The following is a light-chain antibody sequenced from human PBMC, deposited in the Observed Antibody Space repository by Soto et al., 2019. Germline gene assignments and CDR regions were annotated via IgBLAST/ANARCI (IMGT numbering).Light chain of an antibody. J-gene: IGLJ1*01. CDR3: CSYAGTYTYV. CDR2: DVS. Sequence: QSVLTQPRSVSGSPGRSVTISCTGTSSDVGGYNYVSWYQQHPGKAPKLLIYDVSKWPSGVPDRFSASKSGNTASLTISGLQAEDEADYYCCSYAGTYTYVFGTGTKLTVL. V-gene: IGLV2-11*01. CDR1: SSDVGGYNY.